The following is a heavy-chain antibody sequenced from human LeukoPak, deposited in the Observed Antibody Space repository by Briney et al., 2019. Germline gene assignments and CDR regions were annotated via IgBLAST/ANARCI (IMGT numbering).Heavy chain of an antibody. CDR3: ASGIWARRDSPHY. D-gene: IGHD2-21*02. CDR1: GGSISSSSYY. CDR2: IYYSGST. J-gene: IGHJ4*02. Sequence: SETLSLTCTVSGGSISSSSYYWGWIRQPPGKGLEWIGSIYYSGSTYYNPSLKSRVTISVDTSKNQFSLKLSSVTAADTAVYYCASGIWARRDSPHYWGQGTLVTVSS. V-gene: IGHV4-39*07.